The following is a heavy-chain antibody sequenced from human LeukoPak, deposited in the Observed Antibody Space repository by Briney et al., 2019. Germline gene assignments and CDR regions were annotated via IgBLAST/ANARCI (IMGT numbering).Heavy chain of an antibody. CDR3: ARRGDDCSSTSCYYYGGYNWFDP. V-gene: IGHV4-59*01. Sequence: SETLSLTCTVSGGSISSYYWSWIRQPPGKGLEWIGYIYYSGSTNYNPSLKSRVTISVDTSKNQFSLKLSSETAADTAVYYCARRGDDCSSTSCYYYGGYNWFDPWGQGTLVTVSS. CDR1: GGSISSYY. CDR2: IYYSGST. D-gene: IGHD2-2*01. J-gene: IGHJ5*02.